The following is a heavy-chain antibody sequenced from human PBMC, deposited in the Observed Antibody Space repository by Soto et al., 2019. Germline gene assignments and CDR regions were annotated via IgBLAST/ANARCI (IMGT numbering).Heavy chain of an antibody. CDR3: ARLGGSGSYYRDRYYYGMDV. Sequence: PSETLSLTCTVSGGSISSSSYYWGWIRQPPGKGLEWIGSIYYSGSTYYNPSLKSRVTISVDTSKNQFSLKLSSVTAADTAVYYCARLGGSGSYYRDRYYYGMDVWGQGTLVTVSS. CDR1: GGSISSSSYY. D-gene: IGHD3-10*01. CDR2: IYYSGST. V-gene: IGHV4-39*01. J-gene: IGHJ6*02.